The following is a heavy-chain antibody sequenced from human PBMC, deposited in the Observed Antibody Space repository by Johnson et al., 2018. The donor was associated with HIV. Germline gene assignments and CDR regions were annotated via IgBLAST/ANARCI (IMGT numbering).Heavy chain of an antibody. CDR3: ARELRIAARGLAFDI. Sequence: QLVESGGGLVQPGRSLRLSCAASGFTFVYYGMSWVRQAPGKGLEWVANIKQDGSEKYYVASVKGRFTISRDNAKKSLYLQMNSLRAEDTAVYYCARELRIAARGLAFDIWGRGTMVTVSS. V-gene: IGHV3-7*05. J-gene: IGHJ3*02. CDR1: GFTFVYYG. D-gene: IGHD6-6*01. CDR2: IKQDGSEK.